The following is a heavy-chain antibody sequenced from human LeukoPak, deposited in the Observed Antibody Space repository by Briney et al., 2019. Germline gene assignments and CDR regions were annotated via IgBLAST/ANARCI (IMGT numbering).Heavy chain of an antibody. CDR3: ARGGNWATYFDY. CDR1: GGTFSSYT. V-gene: IGHV1-69*02. J-gene: IGHJ4*02. CDR2: IIPILGIA. D-gene: IGHD7-27*01. Sequence: SVKVSCKASGGTFSSYTISWVRQAPGQGLEWMGRIIPILGIANYAQKFQGRVTITADKSTSTAYMELSSLRSEDTAVYYCARGGNWATYFDYWGQGPWSPSPQ.